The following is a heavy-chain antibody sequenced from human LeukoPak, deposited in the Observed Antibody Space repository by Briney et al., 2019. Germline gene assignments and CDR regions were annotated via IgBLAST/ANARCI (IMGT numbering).Heavy chain of an antibody. CDR1: GFTVSSNY. V-gene: IGHV3-53*01. J-gene: IGHJ4*02. CDR3: ARTGDSSGYYPFDY. CDR2: IYSGGST. Sequence: GGSLRLSCAASGFTVSSNYMSWVRQAPGKGLEWVSVIYSGGSTYYADSVKGRFTISRDNSKNKLYLQMNSLRAEDTAVYYCARTGDSSGYYPFDYWGQGTLVTVSS. D-gene: IGHD3-22*01.